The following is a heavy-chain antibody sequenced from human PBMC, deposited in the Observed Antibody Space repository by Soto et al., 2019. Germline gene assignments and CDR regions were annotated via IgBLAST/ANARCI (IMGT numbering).Heavy chain of an antibody. CDR1: GGTFSSYA. Sequence: QVQLVQSGAEVKKPGSSVKVSCKASGGTFSSYAISWVRQAPGQGLEWMGGIIPIFGTANYAQKFQGRVTITADESTSTAYMELSSLRSEDTAVYYCAIVYRSTVVIPGAFDIWGQGTMGTVSS. D-gene: IGHD4-17*01. V-gene: IGHV1-69*01. CDR3: AIVYRSTVVIPGAFDI. J-gene: IGHJ3*02. CDR2: IIPIFGTA.